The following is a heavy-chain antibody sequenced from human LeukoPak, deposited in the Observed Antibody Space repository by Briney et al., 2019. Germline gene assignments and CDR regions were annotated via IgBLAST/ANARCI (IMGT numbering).Heavy chain of an antibody. CDR3: ARGVSILWWRLAY. CDR2: ISGSGRST. Sequence: GGSLRLSCAASGFTFSSYAMSWVRQAPGKGLEWVSHISGSGRSTYYADSVKGRFTISRDNAKNSLYLQMNSLRAEDTAVYYCARGVSILWWRLAYWGQGTLVTVSS. J-gene: IGHJ4*02. D-gene: IGHD2-21*02. CDR1: GFTFSSYA. V-gene: IGHV3-23*01.